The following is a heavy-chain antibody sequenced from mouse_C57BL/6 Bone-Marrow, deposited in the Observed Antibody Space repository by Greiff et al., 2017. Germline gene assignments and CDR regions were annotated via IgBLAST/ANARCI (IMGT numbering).Heavy chain of an antibody. D-gene: IGHD1-1*01. CDR1: GYTFTSYW. CDR3: ARSYYYGQPYYFDY. V-gene: IGHV1-69*01. CDR2: IDPSDSYT. Sequence: VQLQQPGAELVMPGASVKLSCKASGYTFTSYWMHWVKQRPGQGLEWIGEIDPSDSYTNYNQKFKGKSTLTVDKSSSTAYMQLSSLTSEDSAVYYCARSYYYGQPYYFDYWGQGTTLTVSS. J-gene: IGHJ2*01.